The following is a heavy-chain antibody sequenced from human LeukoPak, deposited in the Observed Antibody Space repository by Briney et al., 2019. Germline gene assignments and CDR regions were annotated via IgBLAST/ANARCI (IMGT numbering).Heavy chain of an antibody. CDR3: ARGPHGRIYDILTGFDY. CDR2: INPSGGST. Sequence: ASVKVSCKASGYTFTRYYMHWVRQAPGQGLEWMGIINPSGGSTSNAQKFQGRVTMTRDMSTSTVYMELSSLRSEDTAVYYCARGPHGRIYDILTGFDYWGQGTLVTVSS. D-gene: IGHD3-9*01. CDR1: GYTFTRYY. J-gene: IGHJ4*02. V-gene: IGHV1-46*01.